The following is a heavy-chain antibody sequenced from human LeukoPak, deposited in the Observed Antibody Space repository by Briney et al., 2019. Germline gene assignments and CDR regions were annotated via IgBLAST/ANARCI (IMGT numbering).Heavy chain of an antibody. Sequence: GSLRLSCAASGFTFSSYAMSWVRQAPGKGLEWVSAISGSGGSTYYADSVKGRFTISRDNSKNTLYLQMNSLRAEDTAVYYCAKEWSFFEYSSGWTFDYWGQGTLVTVSS. V-gene: IGHV3-23*01. J-gene: IGHJ4*02. CDR3: AKEWSFFEYSSGWTFDY. D-gene: IGHD6-19*01. CDR2: ISGSGGST. CDR1: GFTFSSYA.